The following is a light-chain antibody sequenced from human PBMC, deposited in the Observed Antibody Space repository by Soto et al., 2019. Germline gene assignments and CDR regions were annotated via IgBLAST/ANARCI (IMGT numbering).Light chain of an antibody. V-gene: IGKV1-39*01. Sequence: DIQMTQSPSSLSASVGDRVTITCRASQSISSYLNWYQQKPGKAPKLLIYAASSLQSGVPSRFSGCGSGTDFTLTISSLQPEDFATYYCQQSYSNSWTFGQGTKVEIK. CDR2: AAS. CDR1: QSISSY. CDR3: QQSYSNSWT. J-gene: IGKJ1*01.